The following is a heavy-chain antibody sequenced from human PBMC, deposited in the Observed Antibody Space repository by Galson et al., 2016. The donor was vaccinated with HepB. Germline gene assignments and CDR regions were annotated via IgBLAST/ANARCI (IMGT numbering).Heavy chain of an antibody. CDR2: INPNSGGT. CDR1: GYTFTDYY. Sequence: SVKVSCKASGYTFTDYYMHWVRRAPGQGLEWMGWINPNSGGTNYAQKFQGRVTMTRDTSISTAYMELSRLTSDDTAIYYCAKGATIAANFNWFDPWGQGTLVTVSS. CDR3: AKGATIAANFNWFDP. D-gene: IGHD6-13*01. V-gene: IGHV1-2*02. J-gene: IGHJ5*02.